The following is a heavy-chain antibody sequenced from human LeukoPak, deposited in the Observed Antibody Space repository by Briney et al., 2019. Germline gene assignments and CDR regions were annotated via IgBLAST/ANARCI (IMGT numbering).Heavy chain of an antibody. J-gene: IGHJ6*02. Sequence: GGSLRLSCAASRFTFTSYEMNWVRQAPGKGLEWVSYISSSGSTIYYADSVKGRFTISRDNAKNSLYLHMNRLRDENTDFYYCARNLPHYYYGMDVWGQGTTVTVSS. CDR2: ISSSGSTI. V-gene: IGHV3-48*03. CDR1: RFTFTSYE. D-gene: IGHD1-14*01. CDR3: ARNLPHYYYGMDV.